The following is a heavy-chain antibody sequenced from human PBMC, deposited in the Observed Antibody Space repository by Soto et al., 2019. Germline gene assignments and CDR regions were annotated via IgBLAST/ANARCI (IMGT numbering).Heavy chain of an antibody. CDR1: GCSFSGYS. CDR2: INHSGRT. Sequence: SETVSFPLAFSGCSFSGYSWGWIRQPPGKGLEWIGEINHSGRTKYNPSLKSRFTTSVDTSKNQFSLKLNSVSAADTAVYYCASRNDAFDLWVQGLMVNV. CDR3: ASRNDAFDL. V-gene: IGHV4-34*01. J-gene: IGHJ3*01.